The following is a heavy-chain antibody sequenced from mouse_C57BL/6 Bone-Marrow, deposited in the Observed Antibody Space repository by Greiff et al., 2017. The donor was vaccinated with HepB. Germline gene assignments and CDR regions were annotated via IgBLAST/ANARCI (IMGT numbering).Heavy chain of an antibody. CDR2: IYPRDGST. D-gene: IGHD2-3*01. Sequence: VQLQQSGPELVKPGASVKLSCKASGYTFTSYDINWVQQRPGQGLEWIGWIYPRDGSTKYNEKFKGKATLTVDTSSSTAYMELHSLTSEDSAVYFCARDGYYPLYAMDYWGQGTSVTVSS. CDR3: ARDGYYPLYAMDY. J-gene: IGHJ4*01. CDR1: GYTFTSYD. V-gene: IGHV1-85*01.